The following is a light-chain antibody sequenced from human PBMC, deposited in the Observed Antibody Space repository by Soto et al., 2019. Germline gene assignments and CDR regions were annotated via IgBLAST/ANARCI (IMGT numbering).Light chain of an antibody. Sequence: DIQMTQSPSSLSASVGDRVTITCRASRTIIGYLNWYQLKPGKAPKLLIYAASSLHSGVPSRFSGSGSGTDFTLTISGLLREDFATYYCQKSYSTGYTFGQGTKVEIK. V-gene: IGKV1-39*01. CDR3: QKSYSTGYT. J-gene: IGKJ2*01. CDR2: AAS. CDR1: RTIIGY.